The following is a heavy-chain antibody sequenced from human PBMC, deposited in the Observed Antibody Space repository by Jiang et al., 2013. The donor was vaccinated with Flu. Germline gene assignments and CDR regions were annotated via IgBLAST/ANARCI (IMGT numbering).Heavy chain of an antibody. V-gene: IGHV1-2*02. CDR2: IDPSSGDT. CDR3: ARDLGGSKTSWFDP. J-gene: IGHJ5*02. CDR1: GYTFTGYY. Sequence: GAEVKKPGASVKVSCKALGYTFTGYYMHWMRQAPGQGLEWMGWIDPSSGDTNYVQKFHGRVTMTRDTSITTAYMELSRLTSDDTAIYYCARDLGGSKTSWFDPWGQGTLVSVSS.